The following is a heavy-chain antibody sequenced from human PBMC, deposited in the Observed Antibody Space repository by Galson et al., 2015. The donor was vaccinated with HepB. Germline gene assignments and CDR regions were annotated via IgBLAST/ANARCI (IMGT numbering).Heavy chain of an antibody. CDR1: GFTFSSYG. J-gene: IGHJ6*02. CDR2: IWYDGSNK. Sequence: SLRLSCAASGFTFSSYGMHWVRQAPGKGLEWVAVIWYDGSNKYYADSVKGRFTISRDNSKNTLYLQMNSLRAEDTAVYYCARDLRWFGEYPTYYGMDVWGQGTTVTVSS. CDR3: ARDLRWFGEYPTYYGMDV. D-gene: IGHD3-10*01. V-gene: IGHV3-33*08.